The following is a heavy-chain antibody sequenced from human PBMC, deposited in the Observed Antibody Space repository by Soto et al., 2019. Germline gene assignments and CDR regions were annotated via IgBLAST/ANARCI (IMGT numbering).Heavy chain of an antibody. CDR3: AMVDVYVTPSPQDV. Sequence: QVQLVQSGAEVKNPGASVKVSCKTSGYTFTSYGIGWARQAPGQGLEWRGWINTYNGNTNYAQNLQGRVTLTTDTSTSTAYMELRSLRSNDTAIYYCAMVDVYVTPSPQDVWGQGTTVTVSS. J-gene: IGHJ6*02. D-gene: IGHD3-16*01. CDR1: GYTFTSYG. CDR2: INTYNGNT. V-gene: IGHV1-18*01.